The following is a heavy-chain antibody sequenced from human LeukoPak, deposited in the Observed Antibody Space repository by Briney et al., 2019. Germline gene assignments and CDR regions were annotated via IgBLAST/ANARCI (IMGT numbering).Heavy chain of an antibody. CDR3: ASGFSSYFDY. Sequence: GGSLRLSCAASGFTFSSCEMNWVRQAPGKGLEWVSYISSSGSTIYYADSVKGRFTISRDNAKNSLYLQMNSLRAEDTAVYYCASGFSSYFDYWGQGTLVTVSS. J-gene: IGHJ4*02. CDR1: GFTFSSCE. CDR2: ISSSGSTI. V-gene: IGHV3-48*03. D-gene: IGHD6-6*01.